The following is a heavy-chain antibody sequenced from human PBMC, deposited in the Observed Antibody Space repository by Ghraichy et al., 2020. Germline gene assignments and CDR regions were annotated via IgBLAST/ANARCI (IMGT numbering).Heavy chain of an antibody. Sequence: SETLSLTCAVYGGSFSGYYWSWIRQPPGKGLEWIGEISHSGSTNYNPSLKSRVTISVDTSKNQFSLKLSSVTAADTAVYYCARGLNWGLSGYWGQGTLVTVSS. CDR2: ISHSGST. D-gene: IGHD7-27*01. CDR1: GGSFSGYY. J-gene: IGHJ4*02. CDR3: ARGLNWGLSGY. V-gene: IGHV4-34*01.